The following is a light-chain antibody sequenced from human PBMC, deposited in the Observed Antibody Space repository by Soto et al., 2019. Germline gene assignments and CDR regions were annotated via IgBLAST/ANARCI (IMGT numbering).Light chain of an antibody. Sequence: DIQMTQSPSTLSASVGDRVTITCRASQGINNWLAWYQQKPGKAPKLLIYEASSLLSGVPSRFSGSGSGTEFTLTFSSLQPDDFADYYCQQYDSDSSTFGQGTKLDI. CDR2: EAS. V-gene: IGKV1-5*03. J-gene: IGKJ2*01. CDR1: QGINNW. CDR3: QQYDSDSST.